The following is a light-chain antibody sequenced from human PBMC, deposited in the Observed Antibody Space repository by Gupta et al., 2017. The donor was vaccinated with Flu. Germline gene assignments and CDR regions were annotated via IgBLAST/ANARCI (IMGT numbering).Light chain of an antibody. CDR2: KDI. J-gene: IGLJ1*01. V-gene: IGLV3-25*03. CDR1: ALPNQY. CDR3: QSADSTSTYYV. Sequence: SYDLTQPPSVSVSPGQTARITCSGDALPNQYVYWFQQKPGQAPVLLIYKDIERPSGIPERFSATGAGTAVTLTISGVQAEDEADYYCQSADSTSTYYVFGAGTKVTVL.